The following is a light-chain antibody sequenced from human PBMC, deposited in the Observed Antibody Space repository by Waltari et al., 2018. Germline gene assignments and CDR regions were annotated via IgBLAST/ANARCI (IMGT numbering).Light chain of an antibody. J-gene: IGKJ1*01. CDR3: LHYYNIPRT. CDR1: QSVLMSPNNKNY. CDR2: CAS. Sequence: DIVMTQSPDSLAVSLGERATINCKSSQSVLMSPNNKNYLAWYQQKPGQPPKLLIYCASIRESGVPDRFSGSGSGTDFTLTISSLQAEYVAVYYCLHYYNIPRTFGQVTKVEIK. V-gene: IGKV4-1*01.